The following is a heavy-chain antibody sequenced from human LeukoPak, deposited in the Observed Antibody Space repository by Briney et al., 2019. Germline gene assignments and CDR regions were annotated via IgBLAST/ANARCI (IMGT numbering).Heavy chain of an antibody. CDR3: ARRTYYDFWSGSTSFDY. Sequence: GGSLRLSCAASGFTFSSYWMHWVRQAPGKGLVWVSRINTDGSSTSYADSVKGRFTISRDNAKNTLYLQMNSLRAEDTAVYYCARRTYYDFWSGSTSFDYWGQGTLVTVSS. J-gene: IGHJ4*02. CDR1: GFTFSSYW. V-gene: IGHV3-74*01. D-gene: IGHD3-3*01. CDR2: INTDGSST.